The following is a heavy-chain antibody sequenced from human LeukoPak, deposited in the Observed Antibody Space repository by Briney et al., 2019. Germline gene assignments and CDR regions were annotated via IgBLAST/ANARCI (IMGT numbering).Heavy chain of an antibody. CDR3: AKGSEVLLWFGDRATKNYFDY. D-gene: IGHD3-10*01. CDR1: GFTFSSYG. CDR2: ISGSGGST. V-gene: IGHV3-23*01. J-gene: IGHJ4*02. Sequence: PGGSLRLSCAASGFTFSSYGMSWVRQAPGKGLEWVSAISGSGGSTYYADSVKGRFTISRDNSKNTLYLQMNSLRAEDTAVYYCAKGSEVLLWFGDRATKNYFDYWGQGTLVTVSS.